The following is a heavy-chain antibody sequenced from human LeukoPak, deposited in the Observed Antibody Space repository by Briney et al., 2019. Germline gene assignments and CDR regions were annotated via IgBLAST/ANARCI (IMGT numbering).Heavy chain of an antibody. Sequence: PGGSLRLSCAASGFTFSDYYMSWVRQAPGKGLEWVSAISGSGGSTYYADSVKGRFTISRDNSKNTLYLQMNSLRAEDTAVYYCAKDGHLRIAVAPGFDYWGQGTLVTVSS. CDR3: AKDGHLRIAVAPGFDY. CDR1: GFTFSDYY. V-gene: IGHV3-23*01. CDR2: ISGSGGST. J-gene: IGHJ4*02. D-gene: IGHD6-19*01.